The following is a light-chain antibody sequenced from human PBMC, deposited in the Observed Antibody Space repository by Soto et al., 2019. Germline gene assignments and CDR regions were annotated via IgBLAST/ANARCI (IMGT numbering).Light chain of an antibody. CDR2: GAS. Sequence: NLLAQAPGPLSLSPGERATLPCRASQSVSSSYLAWYQQKPGQAPRLLIYGASSRATRIPDRFSGSGSGTDFTLTISRLEPEDFAVYYCQQYGSSITFGQGTRLEIK. V-gene: IGKV3-20*01. CDR3: QQYGSSIT. CDR1: QSVSSSY. J-gene: IGKJ5*01.